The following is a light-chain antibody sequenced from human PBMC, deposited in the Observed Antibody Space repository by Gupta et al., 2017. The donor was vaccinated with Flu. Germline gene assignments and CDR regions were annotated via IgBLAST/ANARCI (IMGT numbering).Light chain of an antibody. Sequence: IVMTQSPATLYVSPGERATLSCRASQSVSSNLAWYQQKPGQAPRLLIYGASTRDTGIPARFSGSGSGTEFTLTISRLQSEDFAVYYCQQDKNWLRVSFGRGTKLEIK. CDR3: QQDKNWLRVS. CDR1: QSVSSN. V-gene: IGKV3-15*01. J-gene: IGKJ4*01. CDR2: GAS.